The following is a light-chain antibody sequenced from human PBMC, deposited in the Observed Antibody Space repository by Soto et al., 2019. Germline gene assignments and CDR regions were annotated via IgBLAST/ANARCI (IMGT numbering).Light chain of an antibody. CDR1: SSDVGGYNY. CDR3: SSYTSSSTLTYV. CDR2: EVS. Sequence: QAALTHPASVSWSPGHSITISCTGTSSDVGGYNYVSWYQQHPGKAPKLMIYEVSNRPSGVSNRFSGSKSGNTASLTISGLQAEDEADYYCSSYTSSSTLTYVFGTGTKVTXL. V-gene: IGLV2-14*01. J-gene: IGLJ1*01.